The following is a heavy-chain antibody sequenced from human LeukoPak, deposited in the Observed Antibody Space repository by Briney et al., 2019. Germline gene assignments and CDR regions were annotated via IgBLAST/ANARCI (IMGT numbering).Heavy chain of an antibody. D-gene: IGHD4-11*01. J-gene: IGHJ4*02. V-gene: IGHV3-11*01. CDR2: ISSSGTTI. CDR3: ARGIRQYAKSYFDY. CDR1: GFTFSDYY. Sequence: GGSLRLSCAASGFTFSDYYMSWIRQAPGKGLEWLSYISSSGTTIYYTDSVKGRFTISRDNAKNSLYLQMNSLRAKDTAVYYCARGIRQYAKSYFDYWGQGTLVTVSS.